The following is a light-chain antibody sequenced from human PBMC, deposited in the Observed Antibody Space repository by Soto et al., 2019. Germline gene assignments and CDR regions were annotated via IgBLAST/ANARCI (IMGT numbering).Light chain of an antibody. V-gene: IGKV1-27*01. CDR1: QDISTY. CDR3: QKYDNAPLT. Sequence: IQMTQAPSSLSASVGDRVTITCRARQDISTYLAWYQQKPGKVPKLLISAAYTLQSGVPPRFSGSGSGTEFTLTISSLQPEDVATYYCQKYDNAPLTFGGGTKVEIK. J-gene: IGKJ4*01. CDR2: AAY.